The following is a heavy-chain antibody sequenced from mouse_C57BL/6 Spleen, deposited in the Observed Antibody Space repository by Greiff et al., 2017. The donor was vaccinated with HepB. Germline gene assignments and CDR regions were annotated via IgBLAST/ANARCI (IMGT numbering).Heavy chain of an antibody. Sequence: QVQLQQSGAELVRPGASVKLSCKASGYTFTDYYINWVKQRPGQGLEWIARIYPGSGNTYYNEKFKGKATLTAEISSSTAYMQLSSLTSEDSAVYCGARCRNSSGYWVAYGGQGTLVTVSA. D-gene: IGHD3-1*01. J-gene: IGHJ3*01. CDR1: GYTFTDYY. V-gene: IGHV1-76*01. CDR2: IYPGSGNT. CDR3: ARCRNSSGYWVAY.